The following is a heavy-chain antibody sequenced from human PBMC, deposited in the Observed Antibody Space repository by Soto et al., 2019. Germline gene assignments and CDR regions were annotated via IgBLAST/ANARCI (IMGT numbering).Heavy chain of an antibody. Sequence: GGSLRLSCAASGFTFSSYAMSWVRQAPGKGLEWVSAISGSGGSTYYADSVKGRFTISRDNSKNTLYLQMNSLRAEDTAVYYCAKVRRPKNYSSSYYCDYWGQGTLVTVSS. J-gene: IGHJ4*02. CDR1: GFTFSSYA. CDR2: ISGSGGST. CDR3: AKVRRPKNYSSSYYCDY. V-gene: IGHV3-23*01. D-gene: IGHD6-6*01.